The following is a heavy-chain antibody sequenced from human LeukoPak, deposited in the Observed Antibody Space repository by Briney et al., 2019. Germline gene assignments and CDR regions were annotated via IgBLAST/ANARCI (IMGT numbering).Heavy chain of an antibody. CDR2: INTNTGNP. V-gene: IGHV7-4-1*02. CDR1: GYTFTSYA. J-gene: IGHJ6*03. Sequence: ASVKVSCTASGYTFTSYAMNWVRQAPGQGLEWMGWINTNTGNPTYAQGFTGRFVFSLDTSVSTAYLQISSLKAEDTAVYYCARFRAYCSSTSCPPYYYYYYMDVRGKGTTVTVSS. CDR3: ARFRAYCSSTSCPPYYYYYYMDV. D-gene: IGHD2-2*01.